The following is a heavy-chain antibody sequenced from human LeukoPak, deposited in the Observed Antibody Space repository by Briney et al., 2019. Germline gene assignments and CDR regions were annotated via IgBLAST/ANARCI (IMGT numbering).Heavy chain of an antibody. J-gene: IGHJ5*02. V-gene: IGHV4-38-2*01. D-gene: IGHD2-2*01. CDR2: IYHSGST. CDR1: GYSISSGYD. Sequence: SETLSLTCAVSGYSISSGYDWGWIRQPPGKGLEWIGSIYHSGSTYYNPSLKSRVTISVDTSKNQFSLKLSSVTAADTAVYYCARQVVVPAEEGGNWFDPWGQGTLVTVSS. CDR3: ARQVVVPAEEGGNWFDP.